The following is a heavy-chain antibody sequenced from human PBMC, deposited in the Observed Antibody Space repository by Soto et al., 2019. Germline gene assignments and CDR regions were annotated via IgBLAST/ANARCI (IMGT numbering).Heavy chain of an antibody. CDR1: GFTFSSYG. D-gene: IGHD3-16*02. V-gene: IGHV3-30*18. CDR3: AKDRSGMITFGGVIVIPGAGDGMDV. Sequence: QVQLVESGGGVVQPGRSLRLSCAASGFTFSSYGMHWVRQAPGKGLEWVAVISYDGSNKYYADSVKGRFTISRDNSKNTLYLQMNSLRAEDTAVYYCAKDRSGMITFGGVIVIPGAGDGMDVWGQGTTVTVSS. J-gene: IGHJ6*02. CDR2: ISYDGSNK.